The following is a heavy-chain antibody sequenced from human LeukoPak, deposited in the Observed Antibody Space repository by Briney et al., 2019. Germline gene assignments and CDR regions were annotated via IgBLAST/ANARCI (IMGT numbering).Heavy chain of an antibody. CDR3: ARRDYYGSGSYSN. CDR1: GGSFSGYY. V-gene: IGHV4-34*01. CDR2: INHSGST. J-gene: IGHJ4*02. D-gene: IGHD3-10*01. Sequence: SETLSLTCAVYGGSFSGYYWSWIRQPPGKGLEWIGEINHSGSTNYNPSLKSRVTISVDTSKNQFSLKLRSVTAADTAVYYCARRDYYGSGSYSNWGQGTLVTVFS.